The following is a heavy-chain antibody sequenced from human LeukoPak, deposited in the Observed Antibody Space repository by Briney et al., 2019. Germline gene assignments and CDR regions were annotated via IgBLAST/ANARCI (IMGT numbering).Heavy chain of an antibody. CDR1: GFTFSSYA. Sequence: LGGSLRLSCAASGFTFSSYAMSWVRQAPGKGLEWVSAISGSGGSTYYADSVKGRFTISRDNSKNTLFLQMNSLRVEDTAFYYCAIVGFDLDSWGQGTLVTVSS. V-gene: IGHV3-23*01. CDR3: AIVGFDLDS. D-gene: IGHD2-21*01. CDR2: ISGSGGST. J-gene: IGHJ4*02.